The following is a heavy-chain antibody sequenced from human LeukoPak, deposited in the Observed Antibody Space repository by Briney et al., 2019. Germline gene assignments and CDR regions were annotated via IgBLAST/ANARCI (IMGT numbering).Heavy chain of an antibody. CDR2: INPNSGGT. J-gene: IGHJ6*02. V-gene: IGHV1-2*02. CDR1: GYTFTGYY. Sequence: EASVKVSCKASGYTFTGYYMHWVRPAPGQGLEWMGWINPNSGGTNYAQKFQGRVTMTRDTSISTAYMELSRLRSDDTAVYYCARSVPAAIFNYYYYYGMDVWGQGTTVTVSS. CDR3: ARSVPAAIFNYYYYYGMDV. D-gene: IGHD2-2*01.